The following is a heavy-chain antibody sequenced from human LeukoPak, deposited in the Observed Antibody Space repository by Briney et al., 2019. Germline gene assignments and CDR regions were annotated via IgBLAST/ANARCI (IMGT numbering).Heavy chain of an antibody. V-gene: IGHV4-39*01. CDR1: GDSISNKNCY. Sequence: SETLSLTCTASGDSISNKNCYWAWIRQAPGKGLEWIGTIHYSGRTYYNPSLKSRVTMSVDTSKNQFSLKLTSVTAADTAIYYCATAVGGSGWEYYFDYWGQGTLVTVSS. CDR3: ATAVGGSGWEYYFDY. CDR2: IHYSGRT. J-gene: IGHJ4*02. D-gene: IGHD6-19*01.